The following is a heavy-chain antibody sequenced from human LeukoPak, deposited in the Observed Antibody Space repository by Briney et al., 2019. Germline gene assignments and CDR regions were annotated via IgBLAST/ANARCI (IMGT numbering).Heavy chain of an antibody. V-gene: IGHV1-18*01. J-gene: IGHJ4*02. CDR3: ARDDCSSTSCYSGLSYFDY. Sequence: ASVKVSCKTSGHSFTTYGITWVRQAPGQGLEWMGWISAHNGHTNYAQKFQGRVTITADKSTSTAYMELSSLRSEDTAVYYCARDDCSSTSCYSGLSYFDYWGQGTLVTVSS. CDR1: GHSFTTYG. CDR2: ISAHNGHT. D-gene: IGHD2-2*01.